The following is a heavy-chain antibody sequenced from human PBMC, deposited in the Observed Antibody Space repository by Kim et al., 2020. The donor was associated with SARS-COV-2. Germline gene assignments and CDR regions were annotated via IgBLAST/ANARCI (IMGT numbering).Heavy chain of an antibody. V-gene: IGHV3-30*18. CDR1: GFTFSTYG. Sequence: GGSLRLSCAASGFTFSTYGMHWARQAPGKGLEGVAVISYDGSNKYYSDLVKGRFTISRDNSKNTLYLQMSSLRAEDTAVYYCAKVRSGYAVDYWGQGTLV. CDR3: AKVRSGYAVDY. J-gene: IGHJ4*02. D-gene: IGHD5-12*01. CDR2: ISYDGSNK.